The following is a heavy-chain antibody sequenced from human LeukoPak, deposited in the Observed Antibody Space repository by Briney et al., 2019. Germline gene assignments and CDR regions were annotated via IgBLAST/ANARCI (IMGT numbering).Heavy chain of an antibody. V-gene: IGHV4-34*01. J-gene: IGHJ4*02. CDR1: GGSFSGYY. Sequence: SETLSLTCAVYGGSFSGYYWSWIRQPPGKGLEWIGEINHSGSTNYNPSLKSRVTISVDTSKNQFSLKLSSVTAADTAVYHCARGGRGRWLQRGHFDYWGQGTLVTVSS. CDR3: ARGGRGRWLQRGHFDY. D-gene: IGHD5-24*01. CDR2: INHSGST.